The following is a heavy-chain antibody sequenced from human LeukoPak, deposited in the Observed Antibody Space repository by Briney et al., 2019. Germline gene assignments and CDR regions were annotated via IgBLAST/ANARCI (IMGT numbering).Heavy chain of an antibody. V-gene: IGHV4-39*02. CDR1: GGSISSSSYY. CDR3: ARELCYDSRERFDY. J-gene: IGHJ4*02. CDR2: IYYSGST. D-gene: IGHD3-22*01. Sequence: SETLSLTCTVSGGSISSSSYYWGWIRQPPGKGLEWIGSIYYSGSTYYNPSLKSRVTISVDTSKNQFSLKLSSVTAADTAVHYCARELCYDSRERFDYWGQGTLVTVSS.